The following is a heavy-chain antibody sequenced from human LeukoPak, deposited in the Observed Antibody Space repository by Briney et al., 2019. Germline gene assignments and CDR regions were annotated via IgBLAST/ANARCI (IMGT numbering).Heavy chain of an antibody. CDR1: GFTVSTTY. V-gene: IGHV3-66*01. CDR2: IQSGGST. CDR3: AREVIVATTYYFDY. D-gene: IGHD5-12*01. Sequence: PGGSLRLSCAVSGFTVSTTYMSWVRQAPGKGLEWVSVIQSGGSTYYADSVKGRFTISRDNSKNTLYLQMNSLRDEDTAVYYCAREVIVATTYYFDYWGQGTLVTVSS. J-gene: IGHJ4*02.